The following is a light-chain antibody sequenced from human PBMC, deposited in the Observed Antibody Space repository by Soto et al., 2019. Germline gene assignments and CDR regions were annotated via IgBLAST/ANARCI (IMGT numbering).Light chain of an antibody. CDR1: SGHSSYI. Sequence: QSVLTQSSSASASLGSSVKLTCTLSSGHSSYIIAWHQQQPGKAPRYLMKLEPSGSYNKGSGVPYRFSCSSSGADRYLTIDNLQFEDEADYYCETWDSNSWVFGGGTQLNVL. V-gene: IGLV4-60*02. CDR2: LEPSGSY. J-gene: IGLJ7*01. CDR3: ETWDSNSWV.